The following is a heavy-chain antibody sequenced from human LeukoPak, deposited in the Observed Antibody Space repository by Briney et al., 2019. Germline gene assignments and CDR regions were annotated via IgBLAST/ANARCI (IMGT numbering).Heavy chain of an antibody. J-gene: IGHJ4*02. CDR3: ARALEYCSGGSCPPYY. D-gene: IGHD2-15*01. CDR2: IIPIFGTA. Sequence: ASVKVSCKASGGTFSSYAISWVRQAPGQGLEWMGGIIPIFGTANYAQKFQGRVTITADESTSTAYMELSSLRSEDTAVYYCARALEYCSGGSCPPYYWGQGTLVTVSS. CDR1: GGTFSSYA. V-gene: IGHV1-69*13.